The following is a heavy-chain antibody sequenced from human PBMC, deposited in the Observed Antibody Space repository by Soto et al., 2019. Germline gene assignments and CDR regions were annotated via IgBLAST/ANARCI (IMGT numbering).Heavy chain of an antibody. CDR1: GYTFSNDA. Sequence: QVQLVQSGAEVKKPGASVKVSCNASGYTFSNDAITWVRQAPGQGLEWMGWVSAYNGNTNYAQKFKGRVTMTTDTSTSTAYMEIRSLRYDDTAVYFCARASRYYWNYMMYWGQGTLVTVSS. CDR3: ARASRYYWNYMMY. CDR2: VSAYNGNT. D-gene: IGHD1-7*01. J-gene: IGHJ4*02. V-gene: IGHV1-18*01.